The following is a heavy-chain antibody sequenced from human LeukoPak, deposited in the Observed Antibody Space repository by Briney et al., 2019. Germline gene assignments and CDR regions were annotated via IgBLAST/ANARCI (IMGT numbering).Heavy chain of an antibody. J-gene: IGHJ4*02. CDR1: GGSISSGGYY. D-gene: IGHD3-3*01. CDR2: IYHSGST. Sequence: SETLSLTCTVSGGSISSGGYYWSWIRQPPGKGLEWIGYIYHSGSTYYNPSLKSRVTISVDTSKNQFSLKLSSVTAADTAVYYCARGPTKYYDFWSGNRPFDYWGQGTLVTVSS. V-gene: IGHV4-30-2*01. CDR3: ARGPTKYYDFWSGNRPFDY.